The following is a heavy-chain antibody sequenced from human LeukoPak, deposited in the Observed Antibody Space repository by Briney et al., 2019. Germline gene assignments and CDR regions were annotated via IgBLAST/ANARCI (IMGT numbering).Heavy chain of an antibody. CDR3: ARYGSSPEAFAY. CDR1: GGSFSGYY. Sequence: SETLSLTCAVYGGSFSGYYWSWIRQPPGKGLEWIGEINHSGSTNYNPSLKSRVTISVDTSKNQFSLKLSSVTAADTAVYYCARYGSSPEAFAYWGQGTLATAPS. D-gene: IGHD1-26*01. V-gene: IGHV4-34*01. J-gene: IGHJ4*02. CDR2: INHSGST.